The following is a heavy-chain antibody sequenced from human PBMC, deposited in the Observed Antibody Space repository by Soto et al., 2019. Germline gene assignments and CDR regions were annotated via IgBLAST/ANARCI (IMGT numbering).Heavy chain of an antibody. CDR3: ARRGRKYCSSTSCYPFDY. J-gene: IGHJ4*02. Sequence: QVQLQQWGAGLLKPSETLSLTCAVYGGSFSGYYWSWIRQPPGKGLEWIGEINHSGSTNYNPSLKSRGTISVDTSKNQFSLKLSSVTAADTAVYYCARRGRKYCSSTSCYPFDYWGQGTLVTVSS. V-gene: IGHV4-34*01. CDR2: INHSGST. D-gene: IGHD2-2*01. CDR1: GGSFSGYY.